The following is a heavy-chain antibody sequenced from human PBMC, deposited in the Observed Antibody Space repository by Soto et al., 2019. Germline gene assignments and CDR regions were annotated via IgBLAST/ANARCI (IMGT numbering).Heavy chain of an antibody. V-gene: IGHV3-30*09. CDR2: ISFDGRNK. CDR3: ARDRVQTLTGENNYFDP. CDR1: GFTFSDYP. Sequence: QVQLVESGGGVVQPGRSLRLSCAASGFTFSDYPMHWVRQAPGKGLEWVAVISFDGRNKNYADSVKGRFGISRDNSVNMAYLQMNYLRPEDAAVYYCARDRVQTLTGENNYFDPWGQGTLVTVSS. J-gene: IGHJ5*02. D-gene: IGHD7-27*01.